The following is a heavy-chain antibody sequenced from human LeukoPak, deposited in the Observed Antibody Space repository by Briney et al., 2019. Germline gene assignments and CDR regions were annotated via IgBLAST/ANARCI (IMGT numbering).Heavy chain of an antibody. V-gene: IGHV4-34*01. CDR3: ASGRGFWSGYYLDY. D-gene: IGHD3-3*01. CDR1: GGSFSGYY. Sequence: SETLSLTCAVYGGSFSGYYWSWIRQPPGKGLEWIGEINHSGSTNYNPSLKSRVTISVDTSKNQFSLKLSSVTAADTAVYYCASGRGFWSGYYLDYWGQGTLVTVSS. CDR2: INHSGST. J-gene: IGHJ4*02.